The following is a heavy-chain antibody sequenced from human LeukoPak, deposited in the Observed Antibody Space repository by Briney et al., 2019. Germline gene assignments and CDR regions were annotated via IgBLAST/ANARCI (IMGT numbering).Heavy chain of an antibody. CDR3: AKDRSSGYRNSDY. V-gene: IGHV3-23*01. D-gene: IGHD3-22*01. CDR1: GFAFSSYA. J-gene: IGHJ4*02. CDR2: ISGSGGST. Sequence: GGSLRLSCAASGFAFSSYAMSWVRQAPGKGLEWVSAISGSGGSTYYADSVKGRFTISRDNSKNTLYLQMNSLRAEDTAVYYCAKDRSSGYRNSDYWGQGTLVTVSS.